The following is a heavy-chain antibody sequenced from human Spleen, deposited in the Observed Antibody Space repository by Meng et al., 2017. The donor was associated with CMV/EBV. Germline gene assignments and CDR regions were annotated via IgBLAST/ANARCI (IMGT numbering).Heavy chain of an antibody. Sequence: ASVKVSCKASGYTFTSYGISWVRQAPGQGLEWMGWISAYNGNTNYAQKLQGRVTMTTDTSTSTAYMELRSLRSDDTAVYYCARAEGGLWFGELSRFAYWGQGTLVTVSS. J-gene: IGHJ4*02. D-gene: IGHD3-10*01. CDR2: ISAYNGNT. V-gene: IGHV1-18*01. CDR1: GYTFTSYG. CDR3: ARAEGGLWFGELSRFAY.